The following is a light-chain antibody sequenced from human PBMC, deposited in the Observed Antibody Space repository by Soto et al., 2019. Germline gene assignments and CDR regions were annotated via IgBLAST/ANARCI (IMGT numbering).Light chain of an antibody. J-gene: IGKJ2*01. CDR2: AAA. V-gene: IGKV1-39*01. CDR1: QSISSY. CDR3: QQSYSTPLYT. Sequence: DIQMPQSPSSLSASVGDRVTITCRASQSISSYLNWYQQEPGKAPKLLIYAAASLQSGVPSRFSGSGSGTDFTLTISTLQPEDFATYYCQQSYSTPLYTFGHGTKLESK.